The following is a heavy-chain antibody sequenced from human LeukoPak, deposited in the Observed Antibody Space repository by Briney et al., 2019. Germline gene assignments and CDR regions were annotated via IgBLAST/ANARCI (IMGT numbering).Heavy chain of an antibody. Sequence: GESLKISCKGSGYSFTSYWIGWGRQTPGKGLEWMGIIYPGDSDTRYRPSFQGQVTIPADKSISTAYLQWSSLKASDTAMYYCARRIAVAGRPFDYWGQGTLVTVSS. V-gene: IGHV5-51*01. CDR1: GYSFTSYW. J-gene: IGHJ4*02. D-gene: IGHD6-19*01. CDR2: IYPGDSDT. CDR3: ARRIAVAGRPFDY.